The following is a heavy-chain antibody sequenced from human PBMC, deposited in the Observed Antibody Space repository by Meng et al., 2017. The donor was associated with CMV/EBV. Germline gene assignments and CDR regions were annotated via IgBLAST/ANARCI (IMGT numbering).Heavy chain of an antibody. Sequence: GESLKISCAASGFTFSSYDMHWVRQATGKGLEWVSAIGTAGDTYYPGSVKGRFTISRENAKNSLYLQMNSLRAEDTAVYYCAREGYDFWSGVFDYWGQGTLVTVSS. D-gene: IGHD3-3*01. CDR1: GFTFSSYD. V-gene: IGHV3-13*01. J-gene: IGHJ4*02. CDR2: IGTAGDT. CDR3: AREGYDFWSGVFDY.